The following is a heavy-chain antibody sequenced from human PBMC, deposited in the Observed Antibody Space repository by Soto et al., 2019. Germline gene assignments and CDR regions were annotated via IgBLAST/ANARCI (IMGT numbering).Heavy chain of an antibody. Sequence: QVQLVQSGAEVKRPGASVKVSCKASGYTFTGYGIAWVRQAPGQGLEWMGWISAYNGNTLQTQKFQDRLTMTTDTSANTAYMELSSLRSDDTAVYYCARPLGGYGDYALPLNYWGQGTLVSVSS. CDR1: GYTFTGYG. D-gene: IGHD4-17*01. J-gene: IGHJ4*02. CDR3: ARPLGGYGDYALPLNY. V-gene: IGHV1-18*04. CDR2: ISAYNGNT.